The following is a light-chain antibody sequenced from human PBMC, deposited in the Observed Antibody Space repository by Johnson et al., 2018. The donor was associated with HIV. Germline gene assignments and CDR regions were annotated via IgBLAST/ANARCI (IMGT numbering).Light chain of an antibody. CDR3: GTWDSSLTAHFV. CDR1: SSNIGSNY. Sequence: QPVLTQPPSVSAAPGQRVTISCSGSSSNIGSNYVSWYQQVPGTAPKLLIYDNTKRPSGIPDRFSGSKSGTSATLGITGLQTGDEADYYCGTWDSSLTAHFVFGSGTTITVL. V-gene: IGLV1-51*01. J-gene: IGLJ1*01. CDR2: DNT.